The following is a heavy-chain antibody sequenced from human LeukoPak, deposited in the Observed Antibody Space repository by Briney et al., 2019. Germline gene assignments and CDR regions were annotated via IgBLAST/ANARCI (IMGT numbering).Heavy chain of an antibody. J-gene: IGHJ4*02. CDR1: GGSIRSYS. CDR2: NYYSGST. CDR3: ARGRHDILTGYYPDS. V-gene: IGHV4-59*12. D-gene: IGHD3-9*01. Sequence: SETLSLTCTVSGGSIRSYSWNWLRQPPGKGLEWIGYNYYSGSTNSNPSLKSRVTISVDTSKNQFSLKLSSVTAADTAVYYCARGRHDILTGYYPDSWGQGTLVTVSS.